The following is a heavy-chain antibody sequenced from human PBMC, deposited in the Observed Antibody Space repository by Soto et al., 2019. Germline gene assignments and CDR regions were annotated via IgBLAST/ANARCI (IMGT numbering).Heavy chain of an antibody. D-gene: IGHD2-2*01. CDR1: GYSFTSYW. CDR3: AREVPLYCSSTSCYYTYYYGMDV. V-gene: IGHV5-10-1*01. CDR2: IDPSDSYT. J-gene: IGHJ6*02. Sequence: GESLKISCKGSGYSFTSYWISWVRQMPGKGLEWMGRIDPSDSYTNYSPSFQGHVTISADKSISTAYLQWSSLKASDTAMYYCAREVPLYCSSTSCYYTYYYGMDVWGQGTTVTVS.